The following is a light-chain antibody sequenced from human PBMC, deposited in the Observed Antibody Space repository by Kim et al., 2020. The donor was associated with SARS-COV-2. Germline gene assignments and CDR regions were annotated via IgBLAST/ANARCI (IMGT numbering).Light chain of an antibody. Sequence: WVTLAVSGSRSNIGGNTVNWYQHLSGTAPKLLIYSDKQRPSGVPARFSGSKSGTSAFLAISGLQSADEADYYCAAWDDSLNGQVVFGGGTQLTVL. CDR2: SDK. CDR3: AAWDDSLNGQVV. CDR1: RSNIGGNT. V-gene: IGLV1-44*01. J-gene: IGLJ2*01.